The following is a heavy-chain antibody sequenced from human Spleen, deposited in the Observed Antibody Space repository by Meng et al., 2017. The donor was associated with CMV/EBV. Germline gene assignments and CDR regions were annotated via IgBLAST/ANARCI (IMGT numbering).Heavy chain of an antibody. Sequence: GESLKISCAASGFTVSNNYMSWVRQAPGKGLEWVSVIYSGGSTYYADSVKGRFTISRDNSKNTLYLQIDSLTTEDTAVYYCAKDFGYYQLLFYFDYWGQGTLVTVSS. CDR3: AKDFGYYQLLFYFDY. D-gene: IGHD1-26*01. V-gene: IGHV3-53*05. J-gene: IGHJ4*02. CDR1: GFTVSNNY. CDR2: IYSGGST.